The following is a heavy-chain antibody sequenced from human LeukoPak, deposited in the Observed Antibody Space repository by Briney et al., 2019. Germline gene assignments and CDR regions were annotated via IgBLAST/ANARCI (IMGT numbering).Heavy chain of an antibody. Sequence: PSETLSLTCAVYGGSFSGYYWSWIRLRPGKGLEWIGDINHSGSTHYNPSLKSRVTISVDTSNNQFSLKLHSVTAADTAVYYCARGFPSSSRWFDPWGQGTLVTVSS. J-gene: IGHJ5*02. CDR1: GGSFSGYY. CDR3: ARGFPSSSRWFDP. V-gene: IGHV4-34*01. D-gene: IGHD6-6*01. CDR2: INHSGST.